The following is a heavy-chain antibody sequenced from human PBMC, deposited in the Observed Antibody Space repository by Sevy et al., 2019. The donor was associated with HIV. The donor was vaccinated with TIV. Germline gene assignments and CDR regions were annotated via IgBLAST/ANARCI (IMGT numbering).Heavy chain of an antibody. V-gene: IGHV3-48*02. CDR3: ARDPGFWYFDL. CDR1: GFSFSGYS. Sequence: GGSLRLSCAASGFSFSGYSMNWVRQAPGKGLEWVSYISTSSSSIHYADSMKGRFTVSRDNAKNSLYLQMNNLSDEDTAIYYFARDPGFWYFDLWGRGTLVTVSS. CDR2: ISTSSSSI. D-gene: IGHD7-27*01. J-gene: IGHJ2*01.